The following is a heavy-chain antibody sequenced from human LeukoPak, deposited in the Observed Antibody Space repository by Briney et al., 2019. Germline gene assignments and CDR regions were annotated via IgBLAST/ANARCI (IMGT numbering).Heavy chain of an antibody. D-gene: IGHD3-22*01. CDR2: ISGSDGNT. CDR3: AKDSFLGWNYHDSRDYPSAY. CDR1: GGSISSSSYY. Sequence: ETLSLTCTVSGGSISSSSYYWGWIRQPPGKGLEWVSLISGSDGNTYYADSVKGRFTISRDNSKNTLYLQMNSLRAEDTAMYYCAKDSFLGWNYHDSRDYPSAYWGQGTLVTVSS. V-gene: IGHV3-23*01. J-gene: IGHJ4*02.